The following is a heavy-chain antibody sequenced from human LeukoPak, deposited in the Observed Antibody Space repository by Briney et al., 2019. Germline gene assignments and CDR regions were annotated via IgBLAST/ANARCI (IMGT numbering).Heavy chain of an antibody. J-gene: IGHJ5*02. CDR3: ARETLGWFDP. CDR1: GFTFSDYP. Sequence: PGRSLRLSCAASGFTFSDYPMDWVRQSPGKGLEWVAIISSDGSNKYYADSVKGRFTISRDNSKNTLYLQTSSLRAEDTAVYYCARETLGWFDPWGQGTLVTVSS. V-gene: IGHV3-30-3*01. CDR2: ISSDGSNK.